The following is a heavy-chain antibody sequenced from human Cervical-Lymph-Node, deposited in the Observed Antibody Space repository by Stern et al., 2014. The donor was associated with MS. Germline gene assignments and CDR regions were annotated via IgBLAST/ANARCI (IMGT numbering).Heavy chain of an antibody. J-gene: IGHJ5*02. D-gene: IGHD3-16*01. CDR2: LGWNSEGR. CDR1: GFKFDDFA. CDR3: AKADDYAAGIDA. Sequence: VQLVQSGGGMVQPGRSLRLSCEASGFKFDDFAMHWVRHAPGKGLEWVSGLGWNSEGRGYADSVQGRFTISRDNAKSSLYLQMNSLTAEDTALYYCAKADDYAAGIDAWGQGTLGVVSS. V-gene: IGHV3-9*01.